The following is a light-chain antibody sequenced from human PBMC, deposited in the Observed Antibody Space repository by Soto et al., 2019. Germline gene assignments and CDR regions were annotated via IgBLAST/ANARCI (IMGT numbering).Light chain of an antibody. J-gene: IGLJ2*01. CDR2: GNS. V-gene: IGLV1-40*01. CDR3: QSYDSSLSGSV. Sequence: LTQPPSVSGAPGQRVTISCTGSSSNIGAGYDVHWYQQLPGTAPKLLIYGNSNRPSGVPDRFSGSKSGTSASLAITGLQAEDEADYYCQSYDSSLSGSVFGGGTKLTVL. CDR1: SSNIGAGYD.